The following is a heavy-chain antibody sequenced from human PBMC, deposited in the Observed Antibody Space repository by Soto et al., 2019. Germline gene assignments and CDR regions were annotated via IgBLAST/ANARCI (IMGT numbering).Heavy chain of an antibody. CDR3: ARGRLYDYVWGSYRHNVVRAFDI. D-gene: IGHD3-16*02. V-gene: IGHV4-34*01. J-gene: IGHJ3*02. CDR2: INHSGST. Sequence: SETLSLTCAVYGGSFSGYYWSWIRQPPGKGLEWIGEINHSGSTNYNPSLKSRVTISVDTSKNQFSLKLSPVTAADTAVYYCARGRLYDYVWGSYRHNVVRAFDIWGQGTMVTVSS. CDR1: GGSFSGYY.